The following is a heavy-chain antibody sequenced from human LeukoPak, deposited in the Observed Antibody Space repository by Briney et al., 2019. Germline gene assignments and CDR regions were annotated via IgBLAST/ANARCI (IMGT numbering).Heavy chain of an antibody. V-gene: IGHV5-51*01. CDR3: ARSDVLRYFDSRLGFDP. CDR1: GYSFTSYW. CDR2: IYPGDSDT. J-gene: IGHJ5*02. D-gene: IGHD3-9*01. Sequence: GESLKISCKGSGYSFTSYWIGWVRQMPGKGLEWMGIIYPGDSDTRYSPSFQGQVTISADKSISTAYLQWSSLKASDTAMYYCARSDVLRYFDSRLGFDPWGQGTLVTVSS.